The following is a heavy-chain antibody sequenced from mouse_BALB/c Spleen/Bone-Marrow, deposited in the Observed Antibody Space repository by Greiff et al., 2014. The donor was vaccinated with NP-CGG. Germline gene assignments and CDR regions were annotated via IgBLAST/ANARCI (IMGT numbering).Heavy chain of an antibody. CDR2: INPNNDGT. D-gene: IGHD2-3*01. V-gene: IGHV1S81*02. Sequence: QVQLQQSGAELVKPGASVKLSCKASGYTFTSYYMYWVKQRPGQGLEWIGEINPNNDGTNFNEKFKSKATLTVDKSSSTAYMQLSSLTSEDSAVYYCARAAYDPYAMDCWGQGTSVTVSS. CDR1: GYTFTSYY. J-gene: IGHJ4*01. CDR3: ARAAYDPYAMDC.